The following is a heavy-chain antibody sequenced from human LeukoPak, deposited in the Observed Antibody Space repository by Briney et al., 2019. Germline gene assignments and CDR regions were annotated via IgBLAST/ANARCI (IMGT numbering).Heavy chain of an antibody. CDR3: ARAGDPDAFDI. J-gene: IGHJ3*02. D-gene: IGHD4-17*01. CDR1: GGSISSGDYY. V-gene: IGHV4-30-4*08. CDR2: IYYSGST. Sequence: SQTLSLTCTVSGGSISSGDYYWSWIRQPPGKGLEWIGYIYYSGSTYYNPSLKCRVTISVDTSKNQFSLKLSSVTAADTAVYYCARAGDPDAFDIWGQGTMVTVSS.